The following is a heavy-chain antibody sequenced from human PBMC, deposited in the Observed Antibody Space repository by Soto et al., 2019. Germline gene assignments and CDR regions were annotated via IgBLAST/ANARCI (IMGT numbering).Heavy chain of an antibody. D-gene: IGHD2-21*01. CDR1: GGSLSDYF. CDR2: INHLGSI. CDR3: ARGGISHWAFFYYMDV. J-gene: IGHJ6*03. V-gene: IGHV4-34*01. Sequence: QVQLQQWGAGLLKPSETLSLTCVVSGGSLSDYFWSWIRQPPGLALEWIGEINHLGSINYNPSLKSRVTMSVDTSTNQVSLTLNSVTAADTATYYCARGGISHWAFFYYMDVWDRGTTVTVAS.